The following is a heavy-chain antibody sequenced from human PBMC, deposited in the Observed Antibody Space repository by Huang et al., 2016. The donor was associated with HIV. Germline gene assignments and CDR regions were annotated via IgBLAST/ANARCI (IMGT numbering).Heavy chain of an antibody. D-gene: IGHD2-15*01. CDR3: AKESRWFSDLDT. V-gene: IGHV3-30*18. J-gene: IGHJ5*02. CDR1: GFTFSNVG. Sequence: QVQLVESGGGVVQPGGSLRLSCAASGFTFSNVGMHWVRQAPGKGLEWVAVISYDGRNGRYSESVNGRFTMSRDNPMNTQYLQMNSLRSNDTAVYYCAKESRWFSDLDTWGQGTLVTVSS. CDR2: ISYDGRNG.